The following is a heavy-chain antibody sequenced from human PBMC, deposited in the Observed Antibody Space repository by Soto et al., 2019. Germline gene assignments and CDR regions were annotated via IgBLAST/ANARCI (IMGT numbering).Heavy chain of an antibody. J-gene: IGHJ5*02. CDR3: AGEPYSSSWFHP. CDR2: ISSSGSTI. CDR1: GFTFSDYY. Sequence: GGSLRLSCAASGFTFSDYYMSWIRQAPGKGLEWVSYISSSGSTIYYADPVKGRFTISRDNAKNSLYLQMNSLRAEDTAVYYCAGEPYSSSWFHPWGQGTLLTVSS. V-gene: IGHV3-11*01. D-gene: IGHD6-13*01.